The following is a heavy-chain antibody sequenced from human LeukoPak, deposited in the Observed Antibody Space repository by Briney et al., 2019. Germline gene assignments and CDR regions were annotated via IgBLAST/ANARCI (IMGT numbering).Heavy chain of an antibody. Sequence: GGSLRLSCAASGFTFTNYGMHWVRQAPGKGLEWVAVIWYDGSNQYYADSVKGRFTISRDNSKNTLYLQMNSLRAEDTAVYYCSANFDFWGQGTLVTVPS. D-gene: IGHD6-25*01. V-gene: IGHV3-33*01. J-gene: IGHJ4*02. CDR3: SANFDF. CDR2: IWYDGSNQ. CDR1: GFTFTNYG.